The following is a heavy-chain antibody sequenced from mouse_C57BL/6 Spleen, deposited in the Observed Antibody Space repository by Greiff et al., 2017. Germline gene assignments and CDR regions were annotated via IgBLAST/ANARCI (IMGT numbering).Heavy chain of an antibody. CDR2: IRNKANGYTT. CDR3: ARYYYGSGYYWYFDV. J-gene: IGHJ1*03. V-gene: IGHV7-3*01. D-gene: IGHD1-1*01. Sequence: EVQLVESGGGLVQPGGSLSLSCAASGFTFTDYYMSWVRQPPGKALEWLGFIRNKANGYTTEYSASVKGRFTISRDKSQSILYLQMNALRAEDSATYYGARYYYGSGYYWYFDVWGTGTTVTVSS. CDR1: GFTFTDYY.